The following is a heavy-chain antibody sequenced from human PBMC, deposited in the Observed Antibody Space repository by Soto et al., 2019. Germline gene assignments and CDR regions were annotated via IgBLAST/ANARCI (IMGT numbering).Heavy chain of an antibody. CDR1: GGSISSGGYS. Sequence: QLQLQESGSGLVKPSQTLSLTCAVSGGSISSGGYSWSWIRQPPGKGLEWIGYIYHSGSTYYNPSLKSRVTISVDRSKNQFSLKLSSVTAADTAVYYCARVGVTDYDFWSGYFGWFDPWGQGTLVTVSS. CDR3: ARVGVTDYDFWSGYFGWFDP. J-gene: IGHJ5*02. D-gene: IGHD3-3*01. CDR2: IYHSGST. V-gene: IGHV4-30-2*01.